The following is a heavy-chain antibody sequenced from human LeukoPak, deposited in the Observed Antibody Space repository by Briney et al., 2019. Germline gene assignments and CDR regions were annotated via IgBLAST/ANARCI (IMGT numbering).Heavy chain of an antibody. D-gene: IGHD6-6*01. J-gene: IGHJ4*02. CDR1: GFTFSSYS. CDR3: VKGGASSSEGG. Sequence: GGSLRLSCVASGFTFSSYSLSWVRQAPGEGLQWISTISSGAGSTFYADSVKGRFTISKDTSENTLSLHMNSLRPEDTAVYYCVKGGASSSEGGWGQGTLVTVSS. V-gene: IGHV3-23*01. CDR2: ISSGAGST.